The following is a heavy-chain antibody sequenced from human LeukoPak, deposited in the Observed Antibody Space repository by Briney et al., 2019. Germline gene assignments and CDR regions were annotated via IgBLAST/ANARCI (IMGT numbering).Heavy chain of an antibody. CDR1: GGSISSYY. D-gene: IGHD3-10*01. CDR2: IYNSENT. Sequence: KPSETLSLTCTVSGGSISSYYWSWIRQPPGKGLEWIGYIYNSENTNYNPSLKSRVTISVDTSKNQFSLNLSSVTPADTAVYYCARSQRTFYYGSGTSFDSWGQGTLVTVSS. CDR3: ARSQRTFYYGSGTSFDS. V-gene: IGHV4-59*01. J-gene: IGHJ4*02.